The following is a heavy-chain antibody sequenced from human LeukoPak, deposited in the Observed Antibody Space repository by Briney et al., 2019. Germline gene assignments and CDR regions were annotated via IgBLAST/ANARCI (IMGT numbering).Heavy chain of an antibody. Sequence: AGGSLRLSCAASGFTFSSYAMHWVRQAPGKGLEWVAVISYDGSNKYYADSVKGRFTISRDNSKNTLYLQMNSLRAEDTAVYYCAREEMDVWGQGTTVTVSS. CDR3: AREEMDV. CDR2: ISYDGSNK. J-gene: IGHJ6*02. CDR1: GFTFSSYA. V-gene: IGHV3-30*14.